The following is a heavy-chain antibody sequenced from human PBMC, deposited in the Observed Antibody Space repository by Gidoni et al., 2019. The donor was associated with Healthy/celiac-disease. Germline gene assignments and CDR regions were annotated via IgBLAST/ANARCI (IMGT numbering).Heavy chain of an antibody. CDR3: ARQPVKRTRRLYYFDY. CDR1: GGSISSSSYY. J-gene: IGHJ4*02. Sequence: QLQLQESGPGLVKPSETLSLTCTVSGGSISSSSYYWGWIRQPPGKGLEWIGSIYYSGSTYYNPSLKSRVTISVDTSKNQFSLKLSSVTAADTAVYYCARQPVKRTRRLYYFDYWGQGTLVTVSS. CDR2: IYYSGST. V-gene: IGHV4-39*01. D-gene: IGHD3-16*01.